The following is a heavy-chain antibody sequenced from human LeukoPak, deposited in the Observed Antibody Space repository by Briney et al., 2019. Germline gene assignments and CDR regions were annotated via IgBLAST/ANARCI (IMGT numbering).Heavy chain of an antibody. D-gene: IGHD3-10*01. J-gene: IGHJ4*02. CDR1: GGSISSSNW. CDR2: IYHSGST. V-gene: IGHV4-4*02. CDR3: ASTMVQKYYLDY. Sequence: SGTLSLTCAVSGGSISSSNWWSWVRQPLGKGLEWIGEIYHSGSTNYNPSLKSRVTISVDKSKNQFSLKLSSVTAADTAVYYCASTMVQKYYLDYWGQGTLVTVPS.